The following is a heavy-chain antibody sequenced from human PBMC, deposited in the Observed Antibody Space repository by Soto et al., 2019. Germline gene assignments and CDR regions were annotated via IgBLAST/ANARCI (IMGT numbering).Heavy chain of an antibody. Sequence: QVQLVQSGAEVKKPGSSVKVSCKASGGTFSSYTISWVRQAPGQGLEWMGRIIPILGIANYAQKFQGRVTITADKATSTAYMELSSLRSEDTAVYYCERGGPGFLDYYCYMDVWGKGTTVTVSS. D-gene: IGHD3-16*01. CDR2: IIPILGIA. CDR3: ERGGPGFLDYYCYMDV. J-gene: IGHJ6*03. CDR1: GGTFSSYT. V-gene: IGHV1-69*02.